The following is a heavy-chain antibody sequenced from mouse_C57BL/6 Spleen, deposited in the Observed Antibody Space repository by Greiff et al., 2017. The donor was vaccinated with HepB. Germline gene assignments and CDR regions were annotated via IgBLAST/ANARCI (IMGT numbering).Heavy chain of an antibody. CDR1: GYTFTSYT. CDR3: ARGGSSLGAWFAY. CDR2: INPSSGYT. J-gene: IGHJ3*01. Sequence: QVQLQQSGAELARPGASVKMSCKASGYTFTSYTMHWVKQRPGQGLEWIGYINPSSGYTKYNQKLKDKATLTADKSSSTAYMQLSSLTSEDSAVYYCARGGSSLGAWFAYWGQGTLVTVSA. V-gene: IGHV1-4*01. D-gene: IGHD3-3*01.